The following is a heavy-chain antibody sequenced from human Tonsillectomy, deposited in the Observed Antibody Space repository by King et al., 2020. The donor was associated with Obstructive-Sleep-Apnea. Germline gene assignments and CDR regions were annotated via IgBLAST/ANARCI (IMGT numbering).Heavy chain of an antibody. CDR2: IYSGCTT. Sequence: EVQLVESGGGLVQPGGSLRLSCVASGFTVSSNYMSWVRQAPGKGLEWLSVIYSGCTTYYEDSVKGRFTISRDNSKNTLFLQMNSLRVEDTAVYYCARGHYDILTGYYSSPWGQGTLVTVSS. J-gene: IGHJ5*02. D-gene: IGHD3-9*01. CDR1: GFTVSSNY. CDR3: ARGHYDILTGYYSSP. V-gene: IGHV3-66*01.